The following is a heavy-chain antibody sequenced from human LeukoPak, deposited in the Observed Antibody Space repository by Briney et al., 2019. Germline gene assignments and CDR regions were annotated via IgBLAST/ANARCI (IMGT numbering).Heavy chain of an antibody. CDR2: IFPADSDT. Sequence: GESLKISCKGSGYRFTSYWIGWVRQMPGKGLGWMGIIFPADSDTRYSPSFQGQVTISAEKSISTAYLQWSSLKASDSAMYYCARHSTFDYWGQGTLVTVSS. CDR3: ARHSTFDY. J-gene: IGHJ4*02. V-gene: IGHV5-51*01. CDR1: GYRFTSYW.